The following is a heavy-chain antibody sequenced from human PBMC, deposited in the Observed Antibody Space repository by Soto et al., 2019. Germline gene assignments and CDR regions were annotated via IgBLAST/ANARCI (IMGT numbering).Heavy chain of an antibody. V-gene: IGHV3-23*01. Sequence: EVQLLESGGGLVQPGESLRLSCAAPGFTFSSYAMSWVRQAPGKGLEWVSVISGSDDSTYYADSVKGRFTISRDNSKNTRYLQMNSLRAEDTAVYYCAKRSSSSTFDYWGQGTLVTVSS. CDR1: GFTFSSYA. CDR2: ISGSDDST. J-gene: IGHJ4*02. D-gene: IGHD6-6*01. CDR3: AKRSSSSTFDY.